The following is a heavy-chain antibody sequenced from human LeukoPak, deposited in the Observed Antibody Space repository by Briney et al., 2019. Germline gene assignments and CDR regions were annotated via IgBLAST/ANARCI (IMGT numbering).Heavy chain of an antibody. D-gene: IGHD3-3*01. V-gene: IGHV5-51*01. CDR2: IYPGDSDT. Sequence: KVGESLKISCMGSGYSFTTYWIGWVRQMPGKGLGWMGTIYPGDSDTKYSPSFQGQVTISGDKSISTAYLQWSSLKASDTAVYYCARRSGGTSDYWGQGTLVTVSS. J-gene: IGHJ4*02. CDR1: GYSFTTYW. CDR3: ARRSGGTSDY.